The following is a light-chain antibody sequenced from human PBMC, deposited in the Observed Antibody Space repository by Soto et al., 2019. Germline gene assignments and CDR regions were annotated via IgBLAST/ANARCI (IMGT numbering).Light chain of an antibody. Sequence: EIVLTQSPGTLSLSPGERATLSCRASRSVSSSYLAWYQQKPGQAPRLLIYDASSRATGIPDRFSGSGSGTDFTLTISRLEPEDFAVYYCQQYGSSPLTFGPGTKVDIK. CDR1: RSVSSSY. J-gene: IGKJ3*01. CDR2: DAS. CDR3: QQYGSSPLT. V-gene: IGKV3-20*01.